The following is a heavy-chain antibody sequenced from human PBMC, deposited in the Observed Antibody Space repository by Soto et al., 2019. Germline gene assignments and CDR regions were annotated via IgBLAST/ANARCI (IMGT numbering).Heavy chain of an antibody. Sequence: PGGSLRLFCAASGFTFSSYGMHWVRQAPGKGLEWVAVISYDGSNKYYADSVKGRFTISRDNSKNTLYLQMNNLRAEDTAVYYCAKSVMVLHGSGYCTNGVCYIDYYGMDVWGQGTTVTVSS. V-gene: IGHV3-30*18. D-gene: IGHD2-8*01. CDR3: AKSVMVLHGSGYCTNGVCYIDYYGMDV. CDR2: ISYDGSNK. CDR1: GFTFSSYG. J-gene: IGHJ6*02.